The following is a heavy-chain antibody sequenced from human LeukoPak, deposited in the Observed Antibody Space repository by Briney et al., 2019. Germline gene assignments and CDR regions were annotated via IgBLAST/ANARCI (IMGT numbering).Heavy chain of an antibody. Sequence: SETLPLTCTVSGGSISSGIYYWNWIRQHPGKGLEWIGYIYYSGSTYYNPSLKSRLTMSVDTSKNQFSLKLSSVTAADTAVYFCAGAVSTNAIDYWGQGTLVTVSS. CDR2: IYYSGST. D-gene: IGHD1-1*01. CDR3: AGAVSTNAIDY. CDR1: GGSISSGIYY. J-gene: IGHJ4*02. V-gene: IGHV4-31*03.